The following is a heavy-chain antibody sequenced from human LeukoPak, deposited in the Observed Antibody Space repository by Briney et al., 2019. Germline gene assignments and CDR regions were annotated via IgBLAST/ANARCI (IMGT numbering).Heavy chain of an antibody. V-gene: IGHV1-46*01. CDR1: GYTFTSYY. Sequence: GASVKVSCKASGYTFTSYYMHWVRQAPGQGLEWMGIINPSGGSTSYAQKFQGRVTMTRATSTSTVYMELSSLRSEDTAVYYCARREGSDYDSSGYLDYWGQGTLVTVSS. D-gene: IGHD3-22*01. J-gene: IGHJ4*02. CDR3: ARREGSDYDSSGYLDY. CDR2: INPSGGST.